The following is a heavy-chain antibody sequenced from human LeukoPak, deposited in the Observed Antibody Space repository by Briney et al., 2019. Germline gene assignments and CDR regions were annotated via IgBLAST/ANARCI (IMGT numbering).Heavy chain of an antibody. CDR3: ARVWFGESFDY. Sequence: GGSLRLSCAASGFTFSSYAMSWVRQAPGKGLEWVSAISGSGGSTYYADSVKGRFTISRHNSKNTLYLQMNSLRAEDTAVYYCARVWFGESFDYWGQGTLVTVSS. V-gene: IGHV3-23*01. D-gene: IGHD3-10*01. CDR2: ISGSGGST. J-gene: IGHJ4*02. CDR1: GFTFSSYA.